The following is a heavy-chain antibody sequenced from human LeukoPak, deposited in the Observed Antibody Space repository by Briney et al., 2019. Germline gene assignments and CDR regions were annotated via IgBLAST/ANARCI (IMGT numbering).Heavy chain of an antibody. CDR3: ARGRPYSGHPNWFDP. J-gene: IGHJ5*02. CDR2: MNPNSGNT. D-gene: IGHD5-12*01. Sequence: ASVKVSCKASGYTFTSYDINWVRQATGQGLEWMGWMNPNSGNTGYAQKFQGRVTMTRNTSISTAYMELSSLRSEDTAVYYCARGRPYSGHPNWFDPWGQGTLVTVSS. V-gene: IGHV1-8*01. CDR1: GYTFTSYD.